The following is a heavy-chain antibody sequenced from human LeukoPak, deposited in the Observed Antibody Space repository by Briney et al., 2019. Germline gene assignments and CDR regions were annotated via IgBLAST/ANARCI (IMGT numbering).Heavy chain of an antibody. J-gene: IGHJ4*02. V-gene: IGHV5-51*01. Sequence: GESLKISCKGSGYDFVSYWIGWVRQMPGKGLEWMGIIYPGDSDTRYSPSFQGQVTISADKSISTAYLQWSSLKASDTAIYYCARRGGYYYDSSGPLDYWGQGTLVTVSS. CDR3: ARRGGYYYDSSGPLDY. D-gene: IGHD3-22*01. CDR2: IYPGDSDT. CDR1: GYDFVSYW.